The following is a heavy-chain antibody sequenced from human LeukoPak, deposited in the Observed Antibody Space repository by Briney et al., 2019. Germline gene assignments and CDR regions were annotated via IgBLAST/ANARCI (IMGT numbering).Heavy chain of an antibody. V-gene: IGHV1-2*06. CDR2: INPNSGGT. CDR1: RYTFTGYY. Sequence: GASVKVSCKASRYTFTGYYMHWVRQAPGQGLEWMGRINPNSGGTNYAQKFQGRVTMTRDTSISTAYMELSRLRSDDTAVYYCAREYCSSTSCYLGDAFDIWGQGTMVTVSS. J-gene: IGHJ3*02. CDR3: AREYCSSTSCYLGDAFDI. D-gene: IGHD2-2*01.